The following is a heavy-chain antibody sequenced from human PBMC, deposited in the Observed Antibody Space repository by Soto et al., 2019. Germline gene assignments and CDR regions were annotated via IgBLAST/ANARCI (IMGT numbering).Heavy chain of an antibody. Sequence: ASAKVSCKDSGGTFSSYAISWVRQAPGQGLEWMGGIIPIFGTANYAQKFQGRVTITADESTSTAYMELSSLRSEDTAVYYCARDRRYFDGMVGWFDPWGQGTLVTVSS. D-gene: IGHD3-9*01. J-gene: IGHJ5*02. V-gene: IGHV1-69*13. CDR1: GGTFSSYA. CDR3: ARDRRYFDGMVGWFDP. CDR2: IIPIFGTA.